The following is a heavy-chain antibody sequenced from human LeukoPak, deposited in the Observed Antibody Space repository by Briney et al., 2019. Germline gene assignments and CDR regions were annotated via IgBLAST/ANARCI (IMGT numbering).Heavy chain of an antibody. D-gene: IGHD1-1*01. CDR3: AREGKRRLARDAFDI. V-gene: IGHV3-7*01. CDR2: INQDGSDK. Sequence: QPGGSLRLSCAASGFTFSDYWMSWVRQAPGKGLESVASINQDGSDKYFADSLKGRFTVSRDNAKSSLYLQLNSLRAEDAAVYYCAREGKRRLARDAFDIWGQGTMVTVSS. J-gene: IGHJ3*02. CDR1: GFTFSDYW.